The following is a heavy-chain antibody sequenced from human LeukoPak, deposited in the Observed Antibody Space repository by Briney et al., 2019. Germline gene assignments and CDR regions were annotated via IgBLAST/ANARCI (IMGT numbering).Heavy chain of an antibody. D-gene: IGHD6-19*01. Sequence: GESLKISCKGSGYSFTNYWIGWVRQMPGKGLEWMGIIYPGDSDTKYSPSFQGQVTISADKSISTAYLQWSSLTASDTAMYYCARDSPYSSGWRDAFDIWGQGTMVTVSS. CDR3: ARDSPYSSGWRDAFDI. CDR2: IYPGDSDT. V-gene: IGHV5-51*01. CDR1: GYSFTNYW. J-gene: IGHJ3*02.